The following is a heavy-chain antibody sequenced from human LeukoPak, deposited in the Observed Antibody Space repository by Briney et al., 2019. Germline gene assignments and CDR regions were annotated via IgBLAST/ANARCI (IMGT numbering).Heavy chain of an antibody. D-gene: IGHD3-22*01. Sequence: GGSLRLSCAASGFTFSDKWMHWVRQAPGKGVVWVSRISPDGTTISYADSAKGRFTISRDNAKNTVYLQMNSLRVEDTAVYYCARDFYTNYYHSRGDDFDYWGQGTLVTVSS. J-gene: IGHJ4*02. CDR2: ISPDGTTI. CDR1: GFTFSDKW. V-gene: IGHV3-74*01. CDR3: ARDFYTNYYHSRGDDFDY.